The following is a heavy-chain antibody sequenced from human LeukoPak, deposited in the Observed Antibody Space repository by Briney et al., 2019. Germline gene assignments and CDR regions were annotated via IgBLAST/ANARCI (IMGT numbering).Heavy chain of an antibody. D-gene: IGHD2-21*02. V-gene: IGHV3-7*01. CDR3: ARDGDWAFDY. Sequence: GGSLRLSCAASGFTFRSYDMSWVRQAPGKGLEWVANIKQDGSEKYYVDSVKGRFTISRDNAKNSLYLQMNSLRAEDTAVYYCARDGDWAFDYWGQGTLVTVSS. CDR1: GFTFRSYD. CDR2: IKQDGSEK. J-gene: IGHJ4*02.